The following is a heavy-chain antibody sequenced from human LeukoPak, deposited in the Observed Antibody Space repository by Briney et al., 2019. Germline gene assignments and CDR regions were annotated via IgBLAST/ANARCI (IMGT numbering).Heavy chain of an antibody. V-gene: IGHV3-23*01. J-gene: IGHJ4*02. CDR2: ISGSGSGT. CDR3: ARVVTTEMRYYFDY. D-gene: IGHD2-21*02. CDR1: GFTFSTYA. Sequence: GGSLRLSCAASGFTFSTYAMTWVRQAPGQGLEWVTSISGSGSGTYYADSVKGRFTISRDNAKNTLYLQMNSLRAEDTAVYYCARVVTTEMRYYFDYWGQGTLVTVSS.